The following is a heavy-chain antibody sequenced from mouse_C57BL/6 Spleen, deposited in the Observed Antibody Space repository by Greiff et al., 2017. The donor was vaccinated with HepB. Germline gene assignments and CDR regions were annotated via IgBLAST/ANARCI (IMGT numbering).Heavy chain of an antibody. CDR1: GFNIKDYY. CDR3: AINSNPAWFAY. CDR2: IDPEDGET. V-gene: IGHV14-2*01. Sequence: VQLQQSGAELVKPGASVKLSCTASGFNIKDYYMHWVKQRTEQGLEWIGRIDPEDGETKYAPTFQGKATITADTSSNTAYLQLSSLTSEDTAVYYCAINSNPAWFAYWGQGTLVTVSA. J-gene: IGHJ3*01. D-gene: IGHD2-5*01.